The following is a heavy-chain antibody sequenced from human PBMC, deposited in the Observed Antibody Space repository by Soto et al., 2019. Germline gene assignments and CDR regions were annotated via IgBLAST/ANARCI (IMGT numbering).Heavy chain of an antibody. J-gene: IGHJ5*02. CDR1: GGSSSSYY. V-gene: IGHV4-59*08. D-gene: IGHD6-13*01. Sequence: LETLSLTWTVSGGSSSSYYWSWIRQPPGKGLEWIGYIYYSGSTNYNPSLKSRVTISVDTSKNQFSLKLSSVTAADTAVYYCARGDSSSWYGWFDPWGQGTLVTVSS. CDR2: IYYSGST. CDR3: ARGDSSSWYGWFDP.